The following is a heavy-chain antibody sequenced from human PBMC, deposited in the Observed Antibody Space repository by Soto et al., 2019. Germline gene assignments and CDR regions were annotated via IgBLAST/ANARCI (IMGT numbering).Heavy chain of an antibody. D-gene: IGHD3-10*02. CDR2: IRSKANNYAT. V-gene: IGHV3-73*01. CDR1: GFTFSGSA. J-gene: IGHJ5*02. Sequence: EVQLVESGGGLVQPGGSVRLSCAASGFTFSGSAIHWVRQASGKGLEWLGLIRSKANNYATAYGASVKGRFTISRDDSKNTAYLQMNSLKTEDTAIYYCSRQMFSPDNHWGQGTLVTVSS. CDR3: SRQMFSPDNH.